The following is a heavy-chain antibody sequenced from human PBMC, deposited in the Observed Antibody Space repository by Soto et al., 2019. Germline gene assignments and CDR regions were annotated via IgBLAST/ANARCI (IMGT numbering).Heavy chain of an antibody. Sequence: GASVKVSCKASGYTFTSYAMHWVRQAPGQRLEWMGWINAGNGNTKYSQKFQGRVTITRDTSASTAYMELSSLRSEDTAVYYCARDLARAPTSTGSIAARRYYYYYMDVWGKGTTVTVSS. J-gene: IGHJ6*03. V-gene: IGHV1-3*01. CDR1: GYTFTSYA. CDR2: INAGNGNT. CDR3: ARDLARAPTSTGSIAARRYYYYYMDV. D-gene: IGHD6-6*01.